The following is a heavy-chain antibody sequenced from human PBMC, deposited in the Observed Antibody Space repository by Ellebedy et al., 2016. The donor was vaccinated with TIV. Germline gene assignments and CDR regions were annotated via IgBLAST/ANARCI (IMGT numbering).Heavy chain of an antibody. Sequence: GESLKISCVVSGFTFRDYWMHWVRQAPGKGLAWVSRISPDGSITNNADSVKGRFTISRDNAKNSLYLQMNSLRAEDTAVYYCARVHCSSTSCETVDNWFDPWGQGTLVTVSS. CDR3: ARVHCSSTSCETVDNWFDP. J-gene: IGHJ5*02. V-gene: IGHV3-74*01. CDR2: ISPDGSIT. CDR1: GFTFRDYW. D-gene: IGHD2-2*01.